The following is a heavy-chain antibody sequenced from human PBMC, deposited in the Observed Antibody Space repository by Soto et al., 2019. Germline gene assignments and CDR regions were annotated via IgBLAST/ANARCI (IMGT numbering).Heavy chain of an antibody. D-gene: IGHD3-10*01. V-gene: IGHV4-30-2*01. Sequence: TSETLSLTCAVSGGSISSGGYSWSWIRQPPGKGLEWIGYIYHSGSTYYNPSLKSRVTISVDRSKNQFSLKLSSVTAADTAVYYCAAAQLYGSGSYYPAFDYWGQGTLVTVSS. CDR2: IYHSGST. CDR3: AAAQLYGSGSYYPAFDY. J-gene: IGHJ4*02. CDR1: GGSISSGGYS.